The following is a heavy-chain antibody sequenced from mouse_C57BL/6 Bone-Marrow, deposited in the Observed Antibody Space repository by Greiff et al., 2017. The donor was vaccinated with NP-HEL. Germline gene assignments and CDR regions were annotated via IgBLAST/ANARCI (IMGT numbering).Heavy chain of an antibody. CDR2: IYPRSGNT. J-gene: IGHJ3*01. CDR1: GYTFTSYG. Sequence: QVQLQQSGAELARPGASVKLSCKASGYTFTSYGISWVKQRTGQGLEWIGEIYPRSGNTYYNEKFKGKATLTADKSSSTAYMELRSLKSEDSAVYFCARSGYYGSRGAYWGQGTLVTVSA. CDR3: ARSGYYGSRGAY. V-gene: IGHV1-81*01. D-gene: IGHD1-1*01.